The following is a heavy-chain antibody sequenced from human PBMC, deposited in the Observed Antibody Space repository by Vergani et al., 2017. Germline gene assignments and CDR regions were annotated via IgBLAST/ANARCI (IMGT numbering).Heavy chain of an antibody. J-gene: IGHJ3*01. V-gene: IGHV4-4*03. Sequence: QVQLQESGPGLLKPPGTLSLTCAVSGCSISSSDWWSWVRQPPGKGLEWIGEIYHSGSTNYNPSLKSRVTISVDKSKNQFSLKLSSVTAADTAVYYCAREEVGATTRAFDVWGQGTMVTVSS. CDR1: GCSISSSDW. D-gene: IGHD1-26*01. CDR3: AREEVGATTRAFDV. CDR2: IYHSGST.